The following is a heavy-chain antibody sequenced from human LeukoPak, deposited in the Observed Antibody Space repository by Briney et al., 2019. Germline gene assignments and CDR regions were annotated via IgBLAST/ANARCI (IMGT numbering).Heavy chain of an antibody. J-gene: IGHJ4*02. CDR2: IYWDDDK. Sequence: SGPTLVNPTQTLTLTCTFSGFSLSTSGVGVGWIRQFPGKALEWLTLIYWDDDKRYSPSLKSRLTITKDTSKNQVVLTMTNMDPVDTATYYCVHVFHDSSGYYLYFDYWGQGTLVTVSS. D-gene: IGHD3-22*01. CDR3: VHVFHDSSGYYLYFDY. V-gene: IGHV2-5*02. CDR1: GFSLSTSGVG.